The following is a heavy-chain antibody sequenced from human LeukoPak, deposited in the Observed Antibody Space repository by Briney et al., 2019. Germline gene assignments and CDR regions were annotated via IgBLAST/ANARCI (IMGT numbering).Heavy chain of an antibody. J-gene: IGHJ4*02. Sequence: GGSLRLSCAASGFTFSSSAMSWVRQAPGKGLEWVSAIYGSGGRTYYAESVKGRFTISRDNSKNTLYLQKNSLRDEDTAVYYCARDYRSSSGWTVDYWGQGTLVTVSS. D-gene: IGHD6-19*01. V-gene: IGHV3-23*01. CDR3: ARDYRSSSGWTVDY. CDR1: GFTFSSSA. CDR2: IYGSGGRT.